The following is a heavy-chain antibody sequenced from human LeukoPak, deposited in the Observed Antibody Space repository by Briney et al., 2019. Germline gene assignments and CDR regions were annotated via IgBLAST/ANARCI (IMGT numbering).Heavy chain of an antibody. CDR1: GYTFTNYY. CDR2: INPNSGST. J-gene: IGHJ4*02. D-gene: IGHD3-22*01. CDR3: ATDPPYYYDSCYYFDY. Sequence: ASVKVSCKASGYTFTNYYIHWVRQAPGQGPEWMGIINPNSGSTNYAQKFQDRLTMTRDTSTSTVCMELSSLRSEDTAVYYCATDPPYYYDSCYYFDYWGQGTLVTVSS. V-gene: IGHV1-46*01.